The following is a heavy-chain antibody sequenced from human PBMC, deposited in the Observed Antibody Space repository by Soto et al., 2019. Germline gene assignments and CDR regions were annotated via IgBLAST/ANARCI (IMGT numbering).Heavy chain of an antibody. CDR1: GFTFSSYW. V-gene: IGHV3-7*04. J-gene: IGHJ4*02. CDR2: IKQDGSEK. D-gene: IGHD3-9*01. CDR3: ARTHFDWLFIFDY. Sequence: PGGSLRLSCAASGFTFSSYWMSWVRQAPGKGLEWVANIKQDGSEKYYVDSVKGRFTISRDNAKNSLYLQMNSLRAEDTAVYYCARTHFDWLFIFDYWGQGTLVTVSS.